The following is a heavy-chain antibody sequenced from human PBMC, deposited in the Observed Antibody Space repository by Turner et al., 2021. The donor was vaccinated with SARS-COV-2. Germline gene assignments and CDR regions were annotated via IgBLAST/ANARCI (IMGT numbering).Heavy chain of an antibody. CDR2: FDPEDGET. CDR1: GYTLTELS. Sequence: QVQLVQSGAEVKKPGASVKVSCKISGYTLTELSMYWVRQAPGKGLEWMGRFDPEDGETIYAQNFQGRVTMTEDTSTDTAYMELSSLRSEDTAVYFCATGYQLRVNWFDPWGQGTLVTVSS. D-gene: IGHD2-2*01. CDR3: ATGYQLRVNWFDP. V-gene: IGHV1-24*01. J-gene: IGHJ5*02.